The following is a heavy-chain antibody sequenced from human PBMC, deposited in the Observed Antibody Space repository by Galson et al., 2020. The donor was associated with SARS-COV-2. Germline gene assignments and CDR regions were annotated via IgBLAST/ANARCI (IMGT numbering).Heavy chain of an antibody. CDR1: GGSISNYY. CDR3: ARGLPLLDHVNPQLSYFDL. V-gene: IGHV4-4*07. J-gene: IGHJ4*02. CDR2: VSYSGSV. Sequence: SETLSLTCTVSGGSISNYYWNWIRHPAGRGLEWIGRVSYSGSVNYNPYNPSLKSRVTTSLDTSKNQFSLKLTSMTAADTAVYYCARGLPLLDHVNPQLSYFDLWGQGLLVTVSS. D-gene: IGHD1-1*01.